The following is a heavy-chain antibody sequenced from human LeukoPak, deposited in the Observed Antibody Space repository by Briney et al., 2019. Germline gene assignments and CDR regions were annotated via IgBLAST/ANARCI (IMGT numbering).Heavy chain of an antibody. D-gene: IGHD1-26*01. J-gene: IGHJ6*02. CDR2: TYYRSKWYN. V-gene: IGHV6-1*01. Sequence: SQTLSLTCAISGDSVSSNSAAWNWIRQSPSRGLEWLGGTYYRSKWYNDYAVSVKSRITINPDTSKNQFSLQLNSVTPEDTAVYYCARDRDIVGANYYYGMDVWGQGTTVTVSS. CDR3: ARDRDIVGANYYYGMDV. CDR1: GDSVSSNSAA.